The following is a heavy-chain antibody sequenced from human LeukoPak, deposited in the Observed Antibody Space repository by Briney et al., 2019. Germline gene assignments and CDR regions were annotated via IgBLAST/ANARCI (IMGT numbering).Heavy chain of an antibody. CDR2: INHSGST. CDR1: GGSFSGYY. CDR3: ARLSVGSSWYVGFDY. V-gene: IGHV4-34*01. D-gene: IGHD6-13*01. Sequence: SETLSLTCAVYGGSFSGYYWSWIRQPPGKGLEWIGGINHSGSTNYNPSLKSRVTISVDTSKNQFSLKLSSVTAADTAVYYCARLSVGSSWYVGFDYWGQGTLVTVSS. J-gene: IGHJ4*02.